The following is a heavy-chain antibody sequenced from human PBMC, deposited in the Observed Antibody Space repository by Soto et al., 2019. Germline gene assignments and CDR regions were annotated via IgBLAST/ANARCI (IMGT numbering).Heavy chain of an antibody. J-gene: IGHJ4*02. V-gene: IGHV3-23*01. CDR1: GFTFSSYA. Sequence: PGGSLRLSCAASGFTFSSYAMSWVRQAPGKGLEWVSAISGSGGSTYYADSVKGRFTISRDNSKNTLYLQMNSLRAEDTAVYYCAKFPYGSGHPKPYYFDYWGQGTLVTVSS. CDR2: ISGSGGST. CDR3: AKFPYGSGHPKPYYFDY. D-gene: IGHD3-10*01.